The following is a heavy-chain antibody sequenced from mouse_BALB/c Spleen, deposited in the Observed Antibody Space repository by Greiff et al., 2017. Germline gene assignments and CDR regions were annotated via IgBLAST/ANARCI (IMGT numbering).Heavy chain of an antibody. Sequence: EVQGVESGGGLVKPGGSLKLSCAASGFAFSSYDMSWVRQTPEKRLEWVAYISSGGGSTYYPDTVKGRFTISRDNAKNTLYLQMSSLKSEDTAMYYCARHEVRLRYFDVWGAGTTVTVSS. CDR1: GFAFSSYD. CDR2: ISSGGGST. D-gene: IGHD1-2*01. CDR3: ARHEVRLRYFDV. V-gene: IGHV5-12-1*01. J-gene: IGHJ1*01.